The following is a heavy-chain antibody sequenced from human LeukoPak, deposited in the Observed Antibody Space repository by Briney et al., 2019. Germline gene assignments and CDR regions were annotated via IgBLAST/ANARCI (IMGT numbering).Heavy chain of an antibody. J-gene: IGHJ6*02. CDR3: ARTQYGMDV. Sequence: GESLKISCKGSGYSFTNYWIGWVRQMPGKGLEWMGNIYPGDSDTRYSPSFQGQITISADESITTAYLQWSSLKASDTAMFYCARTQYGMDVWGQGTSVTVSS. CDR1: GYSFTNYW. CDR2: IYPGDSDT. V-gene: IGHV5-51*01.